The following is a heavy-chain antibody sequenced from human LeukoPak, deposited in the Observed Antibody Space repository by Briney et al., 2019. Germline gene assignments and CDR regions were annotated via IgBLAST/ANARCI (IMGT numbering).Heavy chain of an antibody. D-gene: IGHD1-14*01. CDR3: ARDPEGHGNYFDY. CDR1: GGSISSYF. Sequence: SETLSLTCTVSGGSISSYFCTWIRQPAGKGLEWIGRIHTSGSTNYNPSLKNRVTMSVDTSKNQFSLKLSSVTAADTAVYYCARDPEGHGNYFDYWGQGALVTVSS. V-gene: IGHV4-4*07. J-gene: IGHJ4*02. CDR2: IHTSGST.